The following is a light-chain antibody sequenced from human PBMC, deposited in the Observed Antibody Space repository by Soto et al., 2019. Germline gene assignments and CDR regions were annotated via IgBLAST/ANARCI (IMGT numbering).Light chain of an antibody. CDR3: CSYAGDSPYV. V-gene: IGLV2-23*02. Sequence: ALTQPASVSDSPGQSITISCTGTSSDVGNYNLVSWYQQHPGKAPKLMIFEVNKRPSGVSNRFSGSKSGNTASLTISGLQAEDEADYYCCSYAGDSPYVFGTGTKLTVL. CDR2: EVN. J-gene: IGLJ1*01. CDR1: SSDVGNYNL.